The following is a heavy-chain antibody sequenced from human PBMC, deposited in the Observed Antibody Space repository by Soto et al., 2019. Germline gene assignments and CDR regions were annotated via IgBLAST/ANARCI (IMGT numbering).Heavy chain of an antibody. CDR3: ARRLGYCSSTSFYVFDY. V-gene: IGHV5-51*01. Sequence: GESLKISCKGSGYSFTSYWIGWVRQMPGKGLEWMGIIYPGDSDTRYSPSFQGQVTISADKSISTAYLQWSSLKASDTAMYYCARRLGYCSSTSFYVFDYWGQGTLVTVSS. CDR2: IYPGDSDT. D-gene: IGHD2-2*01. J-gene: IGHJ4*02. CDR1: GYSFTSYW.